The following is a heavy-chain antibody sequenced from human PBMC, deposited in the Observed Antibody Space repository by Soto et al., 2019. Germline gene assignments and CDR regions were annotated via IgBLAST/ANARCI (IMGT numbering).Heavy chain of an antibody. D-gene: IGHD3-22*01. Sequence: GASVKVSCKASGYTFTSYYMHWVRQAPGQGLERMGIINPSGGSTSYAQKFQGRVTMTRDTSTSTVYMELSSLRSEDTAVYYCARGDLDDSSGYYGIPFDYWGQGTLVTVSS. CDR2: INPSGGST. CDR1: GYTFTSYY. V-gene: IGHV1-46*01. CDR3: ARGDLDDSSGYYGIPFDY. J-gene: IGHJ4*02.